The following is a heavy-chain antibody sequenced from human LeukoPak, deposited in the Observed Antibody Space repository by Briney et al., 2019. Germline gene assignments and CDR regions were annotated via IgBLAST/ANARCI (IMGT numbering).Heavy chain of an antibody. CDR3: ARGGYGSGSYRRYYFDY. V-gene: IGHV4-34*01. D-gene: IGHD3-10*01. CDR2: INHSGST. Sequence: SETLSLTCAVYGGSFSAYYWSWIRQPPGKGLEWIGEINHSGSTNYNPSLKSRVTISVDTSKNQFSLKLSSVTAADTAVYYCARGGYGSGSYRRYYFDYWGQGTLVTVSS. J-gene: IGHJ4*02. CDR1: GGSFSAYY.